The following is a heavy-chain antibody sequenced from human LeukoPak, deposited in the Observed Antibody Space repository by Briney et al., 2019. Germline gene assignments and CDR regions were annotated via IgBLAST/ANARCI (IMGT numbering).Heavy chain of an antibody. CDR2: ISWNSGSI. CDR3: AKDILPGRVPAAMFDY. Sequence: PGGSLRLSCAASGFTFSSYAMSWVRQAPGKGLEWVSGISWNSGSIGYADSVKGRFTISRDNAKNSLYLQMNSLRAEDTALYYCAKDILPGRVPAAMFDYWGQGTLVTVSS. CDR1: GFTFSSYA. D-gene: IGHD2-2*01. V-gene: IGHV3-9*01. J-gene: IGHJ4*02.